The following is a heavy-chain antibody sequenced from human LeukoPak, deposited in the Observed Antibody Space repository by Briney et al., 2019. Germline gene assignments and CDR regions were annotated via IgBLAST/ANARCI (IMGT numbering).Heavy chain of an antibody. D-gene: IGHD3-22*01. CDR1: GFSLTTSGVG. CDR2: IYWDDDK. Sequence: ESGPTLVKPTQTLTLTCTFSGFSLTTSGVGVGWIRQPPGKALQWLALIYWDDDKRYSPSLKSRLTITKDNSKNQVVLTMTNMDPVDTGTYYCAHRLRVVALGNYFDYWGQGTLVTVSS. J-gene: IGHJ4*02. V-gene: IGHV2-5*02. CDR3: AHRLRVVALGNYFDY.